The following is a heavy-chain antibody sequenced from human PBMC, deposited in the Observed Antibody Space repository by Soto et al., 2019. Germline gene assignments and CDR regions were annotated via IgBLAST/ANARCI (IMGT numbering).Heavy chain of an antibody. CDR3: AKDAKILDWLPTSYYFDF. CDR2: ISRSGNST. Sequence: VQVLESGGGLAQPGRSLRLFCAVSGLSFSSYAMTWVRQSPGKGLEWVSSISRSGNSTYSADSVRGRFTISRDNSKNTLYLQMNSLRAEDTAVYYCAKDAKILDWLPTSYYFDFWGQGTLVTVSS. CDR1: GLSFSSYA. J-gene: IGHJ4*02. V-gene: IGHV3-23*01. D-gene: IGHD3-9*01.